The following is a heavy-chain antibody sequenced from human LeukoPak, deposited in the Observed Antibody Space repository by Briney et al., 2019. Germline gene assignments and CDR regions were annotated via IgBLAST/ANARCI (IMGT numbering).Heavy chain of an antibody. CDR2: FDPEDGET. CDR1: GYTLTELS. D-gene: IGHD3-22*01. J-gene: IGHJ3*02. Sequence: ASVKVSCKVSGYTLTELSMHWVRQAPGKGLEWMGGFDPEDGETIYAQKFQGRVTMTEDTSTDTAYMELSSLRSEDTAVYYCATAGPTMIVVVVSSLAFDIWGQGTMVTVSS. CDR3: ATAGPTMIVVVVSSLAFDI. V-gene: IGHV1-24*01.